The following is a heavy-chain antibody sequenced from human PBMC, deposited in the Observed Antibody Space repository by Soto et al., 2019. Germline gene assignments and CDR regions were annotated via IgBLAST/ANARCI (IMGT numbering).Heavy chain of an antibody. CDR2: VNPASVLA. CDR1: GHNFIDHY. J-gene: IGHJ4*02. Sequence: QVQVVQSGAEVKKPGSSVQVSCKTSGHNFIDHYLHWVRQAPGEDLGWMGWVNPASVLAYLPQKFQGRIAMTGATSITTAYLELSSLTSDDTAVYYCASGLDYATFDYWGQGSLVTVSS. D-gene: IGHD3-16*01. V-gene: IGHV1-2*02. CDR3: ASGLDYATFDY.